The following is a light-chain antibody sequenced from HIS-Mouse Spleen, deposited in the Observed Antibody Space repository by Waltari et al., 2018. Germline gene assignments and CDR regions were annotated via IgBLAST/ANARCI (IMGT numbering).Light chain of an antibody. V-gene: IGLV3-19*01. J-gene: IGLJ1*01. CDR1: ILRSYY. CDR3: NSRDSSGNHYV. Sequence: SSELTQDPAVSVALGQTVGITCQGDILRSYYASWYQQKPGQAPVLVIYGKNNRPSGIPDRVSGSSSGNTASLTITGAQAEDEADYYCNSRDSSGNHYVFGTGTKVTVL. CDR2: GKN.